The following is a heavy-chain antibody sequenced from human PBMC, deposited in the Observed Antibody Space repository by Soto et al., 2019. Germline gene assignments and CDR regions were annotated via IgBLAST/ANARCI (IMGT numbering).Heavy chain of an antibody. Sequence: GGCLRLSCTASGFTFGDYAMSWFRQAPGKGLEWVGFIRSRAYGGTTQDAASVKGRFTISRDDSKSIAYLQMNSLKTEDTAVYYCTRDQTSTYYYASSDYWGPGT. D-gene: IGHD3-22*01. CDR1: GFTFGDYA. CDR3: TRDQTSTYYYASSDY. J-gene: IGHJ4*02. V-gene: IGHV3-49*03. CDR2: IRSRAYGGTT.